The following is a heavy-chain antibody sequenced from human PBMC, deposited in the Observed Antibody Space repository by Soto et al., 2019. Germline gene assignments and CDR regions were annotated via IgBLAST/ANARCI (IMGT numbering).Heavy chain of an antibody. CDR3: AREYYDFWSGYYTDWFDP. J-gene: IGHJ5*02. CDR1: GFTFSSYW. V-gene: IGHV3-74*01. D-gene: IGHD3-3*01. CDR2: INSDGSST. Sequence: GGSLRLSCAASGFTFSSYWMHWVRQAPGKGLVWVSRINSDGSSTSYADSVKGRFTISRDNAKNTLYLQMNSLRAEDTAVYYCAREYYDFWSGYYTDWFDPWGQGTLVTVSS.